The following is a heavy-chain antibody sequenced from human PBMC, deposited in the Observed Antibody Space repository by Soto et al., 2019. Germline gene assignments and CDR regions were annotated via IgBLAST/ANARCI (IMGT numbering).Heavy chain of an antibody. J-gene: IGHJ5*02. CDR2: ISYSGST. CDR1: GASITTYY. V-gene: IGHV4-59*01. Sequence: PSETLSLTCTVSGASITTYYWRWIREPPGKGLEWIGYISYSGSTDYNPSLKSRVTISFDASKNQISLQVRSATAADAAVYYCARDLKEYCSDGKCNWFDPWGQGTLVTVSS. CDR3: ARDLKEYCSDGKCNWFDP. D-gene: IGHD2-15*01.